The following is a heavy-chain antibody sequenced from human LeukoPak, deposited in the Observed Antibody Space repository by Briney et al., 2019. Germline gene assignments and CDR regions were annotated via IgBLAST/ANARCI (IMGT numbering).Heavy chain of an antibody. CDR2: IRFDGSNK. Sequence: PGGSLRLSCAASGFTFSSYGMHWVRQSPGKGLEGGAFIRFDGSNKYYTDSVKGRFTLSRDNSKNTLYLQINSLRAEDTAVYYCARHLTGTDAFDIWGQGTMVTVSS. CDR1: GFTFSSYG. J-gene: IGHJ3*02. D-gene: IGHD3-9*01. CDR3: ARHLTGTDAFDI. V-gene: IGHV3-30*02.